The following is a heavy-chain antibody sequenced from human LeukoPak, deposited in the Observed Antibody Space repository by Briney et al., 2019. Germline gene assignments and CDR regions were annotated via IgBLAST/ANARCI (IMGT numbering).Heavy chain of an antibody. Sequence: SETLSLTCTVARGSVTSYHWIWIRQPPGKGLEWIGHIHSNGSTKYGPSPRSRVTLSVTTPKDELSLQLRSLTAADTAVYHCAKQVAGSDAWFDPWGQGTLVTVSS. CDR3: AKQVAGSDAWFDP. CDR1: RGSVTSYH. D-gene: IGHD6-19*01. CDR2: IHSNGST. J-gene: IGHJ5*02. V-gene: IGHV4-4*09.